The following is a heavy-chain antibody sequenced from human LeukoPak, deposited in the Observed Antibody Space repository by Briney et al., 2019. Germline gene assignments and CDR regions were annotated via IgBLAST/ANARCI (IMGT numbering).Heavy chain of an antibody. CDR2: IGSNTGGT. Sequence: ASVKVSCKTSGDTFTGSFIHWMRQAPGQGLEWMGWIGSNTGGTLFAQKFQGRLTMTRDTSISTAYMELSSLRSDDTAVYYCARADPVSYLGQGTQVTVSS. J-gene: IGHJ4*02. CDR3: ARADPVSY. CDR1: GDTFTGSF. V-gene: IGHV1-2*02.